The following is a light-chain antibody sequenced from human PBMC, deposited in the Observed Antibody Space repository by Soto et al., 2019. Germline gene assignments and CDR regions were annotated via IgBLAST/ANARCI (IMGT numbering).Light chain of an antibody. CDR1: SSDVGGYKS. V-gene: IGLV2-14*01. J-gene: IGLJ2*01. Sequence: QSVLTQPRSVSGSPGQSVTVSCTGTSSDVGGYKSVSWYQHHPGKAPKLLIYEVSNRPSGVSHRFSGSKSGNTASLTISGLQAEDEADYYCCSYTSISTGVLFGGGTKLTVL. CDR2: EVS. CDR3: CSYTSISTGVL.